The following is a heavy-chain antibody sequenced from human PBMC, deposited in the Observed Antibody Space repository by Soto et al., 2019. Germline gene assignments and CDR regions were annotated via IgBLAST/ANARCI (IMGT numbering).Heavy chain of an antibody. D-gene: IGHD2-2*01. CDR2: IIPIFGTA. V-gene: IGHV1-69*13. Sequence: SVKVSCKDSGGTFSSYAISWVRQAPGQGLEWMGGIIPIFGTANYAQKFQGRVTITANESTSTAYMELSSLRSEDTAVYYCESTDXVVVPAAPGYYYYGMDVWGQGATVTVSS. CDR3: ESTDXVVVPAAPGYYYYGMDV. J-gene: IGHJ6*02. CDR1: GGTFSSYA.